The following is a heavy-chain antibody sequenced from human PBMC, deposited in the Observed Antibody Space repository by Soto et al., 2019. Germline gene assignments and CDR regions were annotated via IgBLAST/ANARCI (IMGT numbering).Heavy chain of an antibody. J-gene: IGHJ4*02. D-gene: IGHD6-19*01. Sequence: EVQLVESGGGLIQPGGSLRLSCAASGFSVSSKYMTWVRQAPGKGLEWVSVIYGGGTTYYADSVKGRFTISRDNSKNTLYLQMNILSAEDTAVYYCVQTTGWPGFDFWGRGTVVTVSS. CDR2: IYGGGTT. V-gene: IGHV3-53*01. CDR3: VQTTGWPGFDF. CDR1: GFSVSSKY.